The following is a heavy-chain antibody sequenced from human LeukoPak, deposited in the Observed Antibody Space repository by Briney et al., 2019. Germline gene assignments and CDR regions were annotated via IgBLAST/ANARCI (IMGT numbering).Heavy chain of an antibody. Sequence: GGSLRLSCAASGFTFSSCAMSWVRQAPGKGLEWVSAISGSGGSTYYADSVKGRFTISRDNSKNTLYLQMNSLRAEDTAVYYCAKDYHSSGWSEYYFDYWGQGTLVTVSS. CDR1: GFTFSSCA. CDR3: AKDYHSSGWSEYYFDY. J-gene: IGHJ4*02. D-gene: IGHD6-19*01. CDR2: ISGSGGST. V-gene: IGHV3-23*01.